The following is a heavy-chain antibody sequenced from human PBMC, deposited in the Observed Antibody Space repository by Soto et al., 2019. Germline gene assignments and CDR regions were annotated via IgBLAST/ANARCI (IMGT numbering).Heavy chain of an antibody. D-gene: IGHD3-16*02. CDR1: GFTFSSYG. J-gene: IGHJ4*02. Sequence: QVQLVESGGGVVQPGRSLRLSCAASGFTFSSYGMHWVRQAPGKGLEWVAVISYDGSKKFYAGSVKGRFTISRDNSKNTLYLQMNSLRAEDTAVYYCASTFGGVIVNPTYFDYWGQGTLVTVSS. CDR2: ISYDGSKK. V-gene: IGHV3-30*03. CDR3: ASTFGGVIVNPTYFDY.